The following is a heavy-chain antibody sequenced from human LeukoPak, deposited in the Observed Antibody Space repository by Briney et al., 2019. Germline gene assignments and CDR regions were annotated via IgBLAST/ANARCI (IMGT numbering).Heavy chain of an antibody. CDR3: ARAFVVVVAATWFDP. CDR2: IDHSGST. Sequence: KPSETLSLTCAVDARSFSVYYWSWIRHPAREWSGWIGEIDHSGSTNYNPSLKSRVTISVDTSKNQFSLKLSSVTAADTAVYYCARAFVVVVAATWFDPWGQGTLVTVPS. J-gene: IGHJ5*02. CDR1: ARSFSVYY. D-gene: IGHD2-15*01. V-gene: IGHV4-34*01.